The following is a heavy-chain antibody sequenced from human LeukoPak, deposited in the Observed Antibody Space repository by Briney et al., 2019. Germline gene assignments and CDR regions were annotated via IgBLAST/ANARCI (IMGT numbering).Heavy chain of an antibody. CDR1: GYSISSGYY. J-gene: IGHJ4*02. D-gene: IGHD4-11*01. V-gene: IGHV4-38-2*02. Sequence: SETLSLTCTVSGYSISSGYYWGWIRQPPGKGLEWIGSIYYSGSTNYNPSLKSRVTISVDTSKNQFSLKLSSVTAADTAVYYCARVGSNYGFDYWGQGTLVTVSS. CDR2: IYYSGST. CDR3: ARVGSNYGFDY.